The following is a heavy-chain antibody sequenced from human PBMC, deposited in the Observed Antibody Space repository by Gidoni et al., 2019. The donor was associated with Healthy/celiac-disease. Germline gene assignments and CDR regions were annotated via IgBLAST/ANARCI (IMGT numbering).Heavy chain of an antibody. V-gene: IGHV3-21*01. CDR1: GFTFSSCS. CDR3: ARDPEQQLAQYNWFDP. J-gene: IGHJ5*02. D-gene: IGHD6-13*01. CDR2: ISSSSSYI. Sequence: VESGGGLVKPGGSLRLSCAASGFTFSSCSMNWVRQAPGKGLEWVSSISSSSSYIYYADSVKGRFTISRDNAKNSLYLQMNSLRAEDTAVYYCARDPEQQLAQYNWFDPWGQGTLVTVSS.